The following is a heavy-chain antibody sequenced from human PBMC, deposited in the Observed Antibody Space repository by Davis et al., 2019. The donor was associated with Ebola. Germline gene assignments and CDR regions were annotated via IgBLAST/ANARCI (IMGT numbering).Heavy chain of an antibody. CDR3: AKASGGYDSNGLWDYYYNGMDV. CDR2: TSYDGIKK. D-gene: IGHD3-22*01. V-gene: IGHV3-30*04. J-gene: IGHJ6*02. Sequence: GESLKISCATSGFTFSGSAMHWVRQAPGKGLEWVALTSYDGIKKYYADSVKGRFTISRDNSKNTLYLQMNSLRTEDTAVYYCAKASGGYDSNGLWDYYYNGMDVWGQGTTVTVSS. CDR1: GFTFSGSA.